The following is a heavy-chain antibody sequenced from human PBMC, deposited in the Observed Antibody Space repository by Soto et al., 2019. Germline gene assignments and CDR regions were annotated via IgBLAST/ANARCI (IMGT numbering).Heavy chain of an antibody. V-gene: IGHV4-39*01. D-gene: IGHD6-19*01. CDR2: ILYSGST. Sequence: PSETLSLTCIVSGGSITRNNHYWGWIRQSPGKGLEWIGSILYSGSTNYNPSLKSRVTLSVETSKNQFSLKTSSVTAADTALYYCPRLGSSGWYQVSYFDYWGKGTLVTVP. J-gene: IGHJ4*02. CDR3: PRLGSSGWYQVSYFDY. CDR1: GGSITRNNHY.